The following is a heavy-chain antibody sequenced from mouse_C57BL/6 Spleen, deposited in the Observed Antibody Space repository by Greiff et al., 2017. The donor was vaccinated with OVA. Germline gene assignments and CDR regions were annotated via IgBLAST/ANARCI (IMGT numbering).Heavy chain of an antibody. V-gene: IGHV5-17*01. CDR3: ARTGRYDWYFDV. CDR1: GFTFSDYG. Sequence: EVQLVESGGGLVKPGGSLKLSCAASGFTFSDYGMHWVRQAPEKGLEWVAYISSGSGTIYYADTVKGRFTFSRDNAKNTQFLKMTSLRSEDTARDYCARTGRYDWYFDVWGTGTTVTVSS. J-gene: IGHJ1*03. CDR2: ISSGSGTI. D-gene: IGHD4-1*01.